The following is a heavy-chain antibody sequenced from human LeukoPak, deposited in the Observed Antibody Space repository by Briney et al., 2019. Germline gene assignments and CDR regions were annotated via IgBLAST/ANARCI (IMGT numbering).Heavy chain of an antibody. CDR1: GGSISSYY. V-gene: IGHV4-59*12. J-gene: IGHJ4*02. CDR3: AREFAKAFDY. D-gene: IGHD2-21*01. Sequence: PSETLSLTCTVSGGSISSYYWSWIRQPPGKGLEWIGYMYYSGSSNYNPSLKSRVTISVDTSKNQFSLKLSSVTAADTAVYYCAREFAKAFDYWGQGTLVTVSS. CDR2: MYYSGSS.